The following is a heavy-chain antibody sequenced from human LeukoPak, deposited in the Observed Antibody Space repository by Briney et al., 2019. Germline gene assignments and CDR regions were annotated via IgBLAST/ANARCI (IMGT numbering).Heavy chain of an antibody. CDR1: GGTFTNYP. CDR2: IIPLFGTT. D-gene: IGHD2-8*02. J-gene: IGHJ3*01. CDR3: AGLVESLANGFDF. Sequence: GASVKVSCKVSGGTFTNYPINWVRQAPGQGLEWMGEIIPLFGTTNFAQNFQGRITISADESTSTAYMELSSLRSEDTAMYYCAGLVESLANGFDFWGQGTMVTVSS. V-gene: IGHV1-69*13.